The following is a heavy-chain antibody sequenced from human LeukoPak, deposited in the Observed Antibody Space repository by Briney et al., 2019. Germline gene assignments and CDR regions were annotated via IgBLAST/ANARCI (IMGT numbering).Heavy chain of an antibody. J-gene: IGHJ6*03. V-gene: IGHV4-61*02. CDR1: GDSISSGDYY. D-gene: IGHD3-10*01. CDR3: ARVRSGSIYYYYYMDV. Sequence: SQTLSLTCTVSGDSISSGDYYWSWIRQPAGKGLEWIGRISSSGSTNYNPSLKSRVTISVDTSKNQFSLKLSSVTAADTAVYYCARVRSGSIYYYYYMDVWGKGTTVTISS. CDR2: ISSSGST.